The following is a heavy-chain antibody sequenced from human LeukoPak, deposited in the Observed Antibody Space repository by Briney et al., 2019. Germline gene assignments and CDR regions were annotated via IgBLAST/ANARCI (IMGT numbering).Heavy chain of an antibody. CDR3: ARLKGGRLYYFDY. J-gene: IGHJ4*02. CDR2: IYYSGST. V-gene: IGHV4-59*01. Sequence: SEPLSLTCTVSGGSISSYYWSWIRQPPGKGLEWIGYIYYSGSTNYNPSLKSRVTISVDTSKNQFSLKLSSVTAADTAVYYCARLKGGRLYYFDYWGQGTLVTVSS. CDR1: GGSISSYY.